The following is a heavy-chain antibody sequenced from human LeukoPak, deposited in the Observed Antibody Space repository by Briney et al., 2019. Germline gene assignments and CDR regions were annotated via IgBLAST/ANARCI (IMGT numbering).Heavy chain of an antibody. D-gene: IGHD5-24*01. Sequence: SETLSLTCTVSGGSISGYYWSWIRQPPGKGLEWIGYIYYTGSTNYNPSLQSRVSISVDTSKNQFSLKLSSVTAADTAVYYCARGGGYKNWFDSWGQGTLVTVSS. CDR1: GGSISGYY. J-gene: IGHJ5*01. V-gene: IGHV4-59*01. CDR3: ARGGGYKNWFDS. CDR2: IYYTGST.